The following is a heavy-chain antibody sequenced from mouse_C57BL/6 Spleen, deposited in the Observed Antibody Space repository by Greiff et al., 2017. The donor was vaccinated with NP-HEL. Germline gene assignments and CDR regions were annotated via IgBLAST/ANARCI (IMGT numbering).Heavy chain of an antibody. CDR2: IDPSDSYT. Sequence: QVQLQQPGAELVRPGTLVKLSCKASGYTFTSYWMHWVKQRPGQGLEWIGVIDPSDSYTNYNQTFKGKATLTVDTSSSPAYMQLSSLTSEDSAVYYCARGRYYYGSNFDYWGQGTTLTVSS. J-gene: IGHJ2*01. V-gene: IGHV1-59*01. D-gene: IGHD1-1*01. CDR1: GYTFTSYW. CDR3: ARGRYYYGSNFDY.